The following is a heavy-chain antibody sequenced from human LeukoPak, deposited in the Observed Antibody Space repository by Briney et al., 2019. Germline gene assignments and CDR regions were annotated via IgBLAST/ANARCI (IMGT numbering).Heavy chain of an antibody. D-gene: IGHD3-3*01. V-gene: IGHV4-39*01. J-gene: IGHJ4*02. CDR1: GGSISSSSYY. CDR2: IYYSGST. Sequence: SETLSLTCTVSGGSISSSSYYWGWIRQPPGKGLEWIGSIYYSGSTYYNPSLKSRVTISVDTSKNQFSLKLSSVTAADTAVYYCARLSFGDVDYWGQGTLVIVSS. CDR3: ARLSFGDVDY.